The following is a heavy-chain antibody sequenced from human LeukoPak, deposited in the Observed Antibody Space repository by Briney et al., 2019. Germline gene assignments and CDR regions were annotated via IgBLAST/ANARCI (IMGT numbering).Heavy chain of an antibody. CDR3: VRADYNGGNPGSFDI. D-gene: IGHD2-8*01. CDR1: GGSISSYY. V-gene: IGHV4-59*12. Sequence: SETLFLTCTVSGGSISSYYWSWIRQPPGKGLEWIEYIYYSGSTNYNPSLKSRVTISADTSKNQFSLKLNSVTAADTAVYYCVRADYNGGNPGSFDIWGRGTMVTVSS. CDR2: IYYSGST. J-gene: IGHJ3*02.